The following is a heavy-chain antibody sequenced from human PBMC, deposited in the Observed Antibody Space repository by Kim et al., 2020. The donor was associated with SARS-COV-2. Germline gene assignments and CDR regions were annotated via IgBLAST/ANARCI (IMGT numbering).Heavy chain of an antibody. D-gene: IGHD6-13*01. Sequence: NYAQKFQGRVTMTRDTSISTAYMELSRLRSDDTAVYYCARDPSSSSWYAYWGQGTLVTVSS. V-gene: IGHV1-2*02. J-gene: IGHJ4*02. CDR3: ARDPSSSSWYAY.